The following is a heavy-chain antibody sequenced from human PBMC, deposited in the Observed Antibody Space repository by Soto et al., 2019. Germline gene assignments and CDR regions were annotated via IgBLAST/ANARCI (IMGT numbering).Heavy chain of an antibody. D-gene: IGHD4-17*01. CDR1: GFTFSSYS. J-gene: IGHJ5*02. CDR3: ARENYGDYLTSFDP. CDR2: ISSSSSTI. Sequence: GGSLRLSCAASGFTFSSYSMNWVRQAPGKGLEWVSYISSSSSTIYYADSVKGRFTISRDNAKNSLYLQMNRLRDEDSAVYYCARENYGDYLTSFDPCGQGTLVIVSP. V-gene: IGHV3-48*02.